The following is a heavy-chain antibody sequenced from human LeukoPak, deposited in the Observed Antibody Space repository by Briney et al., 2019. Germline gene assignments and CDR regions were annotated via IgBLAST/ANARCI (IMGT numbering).Heavy chain of an antibody. CDR1: GFTFSSYS. Sequence: GGSLRLSCAASGFTFSSYSMNWVRQAPGKGLEWVSSITSSSRYIYYADSVKGRFTISRDNAKNSLYLQMNSLRAEDMALYYCAKDIDYGDYGGGAFDIWGQGTMVTVSS. J-gene: IGHJ3*02. CDR3: AKDIDYGDYGGGAFDI. CDR2: ITSSSRYI. D-gene: IGHD4-17*01. V-gene: IGHV3-21*04.